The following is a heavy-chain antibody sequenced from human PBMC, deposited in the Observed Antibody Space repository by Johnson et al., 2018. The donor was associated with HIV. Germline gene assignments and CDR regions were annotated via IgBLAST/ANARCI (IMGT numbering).Heavy chain of an antibody. CDR1: GFTFSQFA. Sequence: VQLVESGGGVVQPGRSLRLSCAASGFTFSQFAMHWVRQAPGKGLEWVANIKQDGSEKYYVDSVKGRFSISKDNAKNSLDLQMNSLRAEDTAVYYCARDTAGEGRGAFDIWGQGTMVTVSS. D-gene: IGHD3-10*01. CDR2: IKQDGSEK. V-gene: IGHV3-7*03. CDR3: ARDTAGEGRGAFDI. J-gene: IGHJ3*02.